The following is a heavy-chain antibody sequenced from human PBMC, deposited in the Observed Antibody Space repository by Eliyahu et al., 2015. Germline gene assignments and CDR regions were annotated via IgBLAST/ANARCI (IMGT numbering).Heavy chain of an antibody. V-gene: IGHV4-39*01. J-gene: IGHJ3*02. D-gene: IGHD2-21*02. CDR3: APLGDSDAFDI. CDR1: GGSISSSSYY. CDR2: IYYSGST. Sequence: QLQLQESGPGLVKPSETLSLTCTVSGGSISSSSYYWGWIRQPPGKGLEWIGSIYYSGSTYYNPSLKSRVTISVDTSKNQFSLKLSSVTAADTAVYYCAPLGDSDAFDIWGQGTMVTVSS.